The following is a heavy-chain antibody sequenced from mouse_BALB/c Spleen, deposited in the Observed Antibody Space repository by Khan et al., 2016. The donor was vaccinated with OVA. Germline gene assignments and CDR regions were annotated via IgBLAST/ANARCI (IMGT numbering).Heavy chain of an antibody. Sequence: QIQLVQSGTELARPGASVKLSCKASGYTFTSYWMQWVKQRPGQGLEWIGAIYPGDGNTRYTQKFKGKATLTADKSSSTAYMQLSSLASEDSAVYYCARGGITTGYFDYWGQGTTLTGSS. V-gene: IGHV1-87*01. CDR3: ARGGITTGYFDY. D-gene: IGHD1-1*01. CDR1: GYTFTSYW. CDR2: IYPGDGNT. J-gene: IGHJ2*01.